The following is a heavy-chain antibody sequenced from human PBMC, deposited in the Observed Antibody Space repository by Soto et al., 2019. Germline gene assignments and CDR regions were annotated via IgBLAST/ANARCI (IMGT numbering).Heavy chain of an antibody. J-gene: IGHJ2*01. V-gene: IGHV3-20*04. CDR3: ARDRVPYGDYAGWYFDL. D-gene: IGHD4-17*01. Sequence: EVQLVESGGGVVRPGGSLRLSCAASGFTFDDYGMSWVRQAPGKGLEWVSGINWNGGSTGYADSVKGRFTISRDNAKNSLYLQMNSLRAEDTALYYCARDRVPYGDYAGWYFDLWGRGTLVTVSS. CDR1: GFTFDDYG. CDR2: INWNGGST.